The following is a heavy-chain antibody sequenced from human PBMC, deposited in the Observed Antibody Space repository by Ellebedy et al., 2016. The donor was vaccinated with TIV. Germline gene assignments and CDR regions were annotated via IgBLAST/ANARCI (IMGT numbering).Heavy chain of an antibody. CDR2: ISGSGDYT. CDR1: GFTFSSYA. D-gene: IGHD6-19*01. CDR3: AKQKWLDN. V-gene: IGHV3-23*01. J-gene: IGHJ4*02. Sequence: GESLKISCAASGFTFSSYAMSWVRQAPGKGLEWVSVISGSGDYTNYADSVKGRFTIPRDNSKSTLYLQMNSLRAEDTAVYYCAKQKWLDNWGQGTLVTVSS.